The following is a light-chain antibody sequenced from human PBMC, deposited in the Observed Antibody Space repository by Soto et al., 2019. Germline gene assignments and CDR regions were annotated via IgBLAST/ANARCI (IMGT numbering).Light chain of an antibody. Sequence: QSVLTQPPSVSVAPGQKVTISCSGSSSNIGNNYVSWYQQLPGTAPKLLIYENNKRPSGIPDRFSGSKSGTSATLGITGLQTGDEADYYCGTWDSSLSAGVFGGGTKPTVL. V-gene: IGLV1-51*02. CDR2: ENN. CDR1: SSNIGNNY. J-gene: IGLJ3*02. CDR3: GTWDSSLSAGV.